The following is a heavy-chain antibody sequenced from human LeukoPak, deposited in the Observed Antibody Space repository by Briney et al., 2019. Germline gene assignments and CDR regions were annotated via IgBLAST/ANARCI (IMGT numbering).Heavy chain of an antibody. V-gene: IGHV1-2*02. CDR2: INPNSGGT. CDR1: GYTFTGYY. D-gene: IGHD2-15*01. Sequence: GASVTVSCKASGYTFTGYYMHWVRQAPGQGLEWMGWINPNSGGTNYAQKFQGRVTMTRDTSISTAYMELSRLRSDDTAVYYCARVGLRYCSGGSCYFPYNWFDPWGQGTLVTVSS. CDR3: ARVGLRYCSGGSCYFPYNWFDP. J-gene: IGHJ5*02.